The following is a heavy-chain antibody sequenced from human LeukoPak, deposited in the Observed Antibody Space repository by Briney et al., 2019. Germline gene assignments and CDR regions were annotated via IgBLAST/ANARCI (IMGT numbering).Heavy chain of an antibody. CDR2: IYTSGST. Sequence: SETLSLTCTVSGGSISSYYWSWIRQPPGKGLEWIGRIYTSGSTNYNPSLKSRVTMSVDTSKNQFSLKLSSVTAADTAVYYCARDKSYDFWSGYLDYWGQGTLVTVSS. J-gene: IGHJ4*02. CDR3: ARDKSYDFWSGYLDY. V-gene: IGHV4-4*07. CDR1: GGSISSYY. D-gene: IGHD3-3*01.